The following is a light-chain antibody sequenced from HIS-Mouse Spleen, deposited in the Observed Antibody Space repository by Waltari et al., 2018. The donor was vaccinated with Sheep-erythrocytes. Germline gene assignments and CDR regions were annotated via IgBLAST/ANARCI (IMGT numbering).Light chain of an antibody. CDR2: EGS. CDR1: SSDVGSYNL. J-gene: IGLJ3*02. V-gene: IGLV2-23*01. CDR3: CSYAGSSTPWV. Sequence: QSALTQPASVSGSPGQSITISCTGTSSDVGSYNLVSWYQQHPGKAPKLRIYEGSKPPSGVSNRFSGSKAGNTASLTISGLQAEDEADYYCCSYAGSSTPWVFGGGTKLTVL.